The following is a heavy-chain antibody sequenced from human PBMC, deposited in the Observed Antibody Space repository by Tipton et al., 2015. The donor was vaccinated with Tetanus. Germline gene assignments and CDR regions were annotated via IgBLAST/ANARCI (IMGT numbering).Heavy chain of an antibody. J-gene: IGHJ4*02. CDR2: SWYDGTDK. CDR1: GFIFSSYG. V-gene: IGHV3-33*01. CDR3: AREADCGGGSCFSGDFDN. Sequence: SLRLSCAASGFIFSSYGIHWVRQAPGKGLEWVAASWYDGTDKYYADSVKGRFTISRDNSKNTLYLQMNSHRAEDRAVYYCAREADCGGGSCFSGDFDNWSQGPQVPVSS. D-gene: IGHD2-15*01.